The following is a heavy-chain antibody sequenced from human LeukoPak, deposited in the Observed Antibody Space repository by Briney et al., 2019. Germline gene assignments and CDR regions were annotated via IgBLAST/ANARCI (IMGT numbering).Heavy chain of an antibody. CDR3: ARRVPLVN. D-gene: IGHD1-26*01. V-gene: IGHV1-69*02. CDR2: VIPMVGVT. Sequence: SVQVSCKASGGSLSGYSIGWVRQAPGQGLEWMGRVIPMVGVTKYAQKFQGRLTITADKSTNTAYMELTRLTSEDTAVYYCARRVPLVNWGQGTLVTVSS. J-gene: IGHJ4*02. CDR1: GGSLSGYS.